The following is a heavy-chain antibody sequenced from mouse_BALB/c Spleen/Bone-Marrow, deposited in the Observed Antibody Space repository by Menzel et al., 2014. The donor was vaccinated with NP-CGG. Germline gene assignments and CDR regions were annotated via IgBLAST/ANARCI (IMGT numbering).Heavy chain of an antibody. CDR1: GYTFTSYY. D-gene: IGHD1-2*01. J-gene: IGHJ2*01. CDR3: TRLSLLRGYFDY. V-gene: IGHV1S81*02. CDR2: INPSNGGT. Sequence: VQLQQSGAELVKPGTSVKLSCKASGYTFTSYYIYWVKRRPGQGLKWIGEINPSNGGTNFNEKLKSKATLTVDKSSSTAYMQLSSLTSEDSAVYYCTRLSLLRGYFDYWGQGTTLTVSS.